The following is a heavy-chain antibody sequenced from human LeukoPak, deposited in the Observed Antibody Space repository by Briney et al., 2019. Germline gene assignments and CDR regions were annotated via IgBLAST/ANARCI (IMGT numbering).Heavy chain of an antibody. CDR3: ARDSGQWNYYDSSGYYGPYYYYYYGMDV. V-gene: IGHV3-23*01. J-gene: IGHJ6*02. Sequence: GGSLRLSCAASGFTFSSYGMSWVRQAPGKGLEWVSSISGSGGSPFYADSVQGRFTISRDNSKNTLYLQMNSLRAEDTAVYYCARDSGQWNYYDSSGYYGPYYYYYYGMDVWGQGTTVTVSS. D-gene: IGHD3-22*01. CDR2: ISGSGGSP. CDR1: GFTFSSYG.